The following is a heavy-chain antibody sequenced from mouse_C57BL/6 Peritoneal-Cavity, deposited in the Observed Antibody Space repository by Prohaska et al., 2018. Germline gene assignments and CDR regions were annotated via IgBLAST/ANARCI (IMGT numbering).Heavy chain of an antibody. CDR2: IRSKSNNYAR. CDR1: GFSFNTYA. CDR3: VRHAYYYGSSYGYFDY. D-gene: IGHD1-1*01. Sequence: EVQLVESGGGLVQPKGSLKLSCAASGFSFNTYALNWVRQAPGKGLEWVARIRSKSNNYARYYADSVKDRFTISRDDSESMLYLQMNNLKTEDTAMYYCVRHAYYYGSSYGYFDYWGQGTTLTVSS. V-gene: IGHV10-1*01. J-gene: IGHJ2*01.